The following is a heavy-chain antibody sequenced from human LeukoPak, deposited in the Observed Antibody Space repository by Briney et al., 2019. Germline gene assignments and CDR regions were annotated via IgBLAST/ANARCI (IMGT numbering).Heavy chain of an antibody. Sequence: PGGSLRLSCAASGFALRIYEMNWVRQAPGKGLKWVAYISESGSDIYYADSVKGRFTITRDNAKNSIYLQVNSLRAEDTAVYYCARDSGHCDDNSCHHFDDWGQGTLVTVSS. CDR2: ISESGSDI. D-gene: IGHD3-22*01. V-gene: IGHV3-48*03. CDR3: ARDSGHCDDNSCHHFDD. J-gene: IGHJ4*02. CDR1: GFALRIYE.